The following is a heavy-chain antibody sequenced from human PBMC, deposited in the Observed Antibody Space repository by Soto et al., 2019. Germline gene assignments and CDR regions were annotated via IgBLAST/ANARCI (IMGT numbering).Heavy chain of an antibody. Sequence: GGSLRLSCAASGFTFSKYGIHWVRQAPGKGLEWVALIWNDGIRKVYVDSVKGRFTISRDNSKNTLDLQMNNLRDEDTAVYYCARDDDNDANALDYWGPGTLVTVSS. J-gene: IGHJ4*02. CDR3: ARDDDNDANALDY. CDR2: IWNDGIRK. CDR1: GFTFSKYG. V-gene: IGHV3-33*01.